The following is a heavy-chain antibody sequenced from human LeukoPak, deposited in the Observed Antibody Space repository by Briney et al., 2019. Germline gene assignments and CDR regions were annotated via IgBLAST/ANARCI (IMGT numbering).Heavy chain of an antibody. CDR2: IYHSGST. J-gene: IGHJ5*02. Sequence: PSETLSLTCAVSGYSISSGYYWGWIRQPPGKGLEWIGSIYHSGSTYYNPSLKSRVTISVDTSKNQFSLKLSSVTAADTAVYYCARAKTTVTTWFDPWGQGTLSPSPQ. D-gene: IGHD4-17*01. CDR1: GYSISSGYY. V-gene: IGHV4-38-2*01. CDR3: ARAKTTVTTWFDP.